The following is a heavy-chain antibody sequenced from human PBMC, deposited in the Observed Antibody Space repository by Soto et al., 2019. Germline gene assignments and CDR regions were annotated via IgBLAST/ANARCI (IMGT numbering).Heavy chain of an antibody. V-gene: IGHV4-59*08. CDR1: GGSISSYY. D-gene: IGHD5-12*01. Sequence: SETLSLTCTVSGGSISSYYWSWIRQPPGKGLEWIGYIYYSGSTNYNPSLKSRVTISVDTSKNQFSLKLSSVTAADTAVYCCARVVATIAIFDYWGQGTLVTVSS. CDR3: ARVVATIAIFDY. CDR2: IYYSGST. J-gene: IGHJ4*02.